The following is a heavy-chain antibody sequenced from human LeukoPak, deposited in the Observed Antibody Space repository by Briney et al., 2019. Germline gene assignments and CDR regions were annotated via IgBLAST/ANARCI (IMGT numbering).Heavy chain of an antibody. CDR1: GDSISSYA. D-gene: IGHD3-10*01. CDR3: AKDRGGGRDAFDI. CDR2: ISRSGDT. Sequence: PSETLSLTCSVSGDSISSYAWSWIWRPPGKGLEWIGDISRSGDTNYSPSLKSRLTISVDMSKNQFSLKLRSVTAADTAVYYCAKDRGGGRDAFDIWGQGTVVAVSS. V-gene: IGHV4-59*01. J-gene: IGHJ3*02.